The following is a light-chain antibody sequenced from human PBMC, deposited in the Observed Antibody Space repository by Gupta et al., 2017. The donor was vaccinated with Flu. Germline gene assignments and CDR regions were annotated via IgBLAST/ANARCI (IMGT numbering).Light chain of an antibody. V-gene: IGLV1-44*01. J-gene: IGLJ3*02. CDR3: AAWDDSLNGRWV. CDR2: SNN. Sequence: QSVLTQPPSASGTPGQRVTISCSGSSSNIGTNTVNWYQHLPGTAPKLLLYSNNQRRSGVPDRFSGSKSGTSASLAISGLQSEEEADYYCAAWDDSLNGRWVFGGGTKLTVL. CDR1: SSNIGTNT.